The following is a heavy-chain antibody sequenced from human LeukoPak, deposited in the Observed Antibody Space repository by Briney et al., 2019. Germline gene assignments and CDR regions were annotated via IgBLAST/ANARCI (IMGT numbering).Heavy chain of an antibody. J-gene: IGHJ4*02. Sequence: GGSLRLSCAASGFTFSSCAMHWVRQAPGKGLEWVAVISYDGSNKYYADSVKGRFTISRDNSKNTLYLQMNSLRAEDTAVYYCAREGSSGWYSSLGFDYWGQGTLVTVSS. CDR2: ISYDGSNK. CDR3: AREGSSGWYSSLGFDY. D-gene: IGHD6-19*01. V-gene: IGHV3-30*04. CDR1: GFTFSSCA.